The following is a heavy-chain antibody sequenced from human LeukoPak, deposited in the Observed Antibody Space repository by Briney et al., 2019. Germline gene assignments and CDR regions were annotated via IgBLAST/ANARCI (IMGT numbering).Heavy chain of an antibody. CDR1: GFTFNNAW. Sequence: PGGSLRLSCAASGFTFNNAWMNWVRKAPGKGVEWVGRIKSKTDRGTTDYAAPVKGRFTISRDDSKNTLYLQMNSLKTEHTAVYYCTTEDYYYDSSGYYNFDYWGQGTLVTVSS. CDR3: TTEDYYYDSSGYYNFDY. V-gene: IGHV3-15*05. CDR2: IKSKTDRGTT. J-gene: IGHJ4*02. D-gene: IGHD3-22*01.